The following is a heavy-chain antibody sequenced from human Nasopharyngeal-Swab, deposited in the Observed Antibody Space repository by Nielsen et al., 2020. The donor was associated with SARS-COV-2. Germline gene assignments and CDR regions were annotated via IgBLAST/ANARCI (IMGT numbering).Heavy chain of an antibody. CDR3: ARMDFIASRDY. Sequence: SLKISCAASRFTFSSYGMHWVRQAPGKGLEWVAVIYSRGETHYTDSVRGRFTISRDNSKNMVNLQLNSLRAEDTAVYYCARMDFIASRDYWGQGTLVTVSS. J-gene: IGHJ4*02. D-gene: IGHD6-13*01. V-gene: IGHV3-53*01. CDR2: IYSRGET. CDR1: RFTFSSYG.